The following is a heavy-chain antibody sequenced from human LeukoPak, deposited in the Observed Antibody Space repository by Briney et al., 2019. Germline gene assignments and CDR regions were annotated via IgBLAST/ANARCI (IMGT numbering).Heavy chain of an antibody. CDR1: GFTFSSYG. V-gene: IGHV3-33*01. Sequence: GRSLRLSCAASGFTFSSYGMHSVRQAPGKGLEWVAVIWYDGSNKYYADSVKGRFTISRDNSKNTLYLQMNSLRAEDTAVYYCARDRHSSGYFLLDYWGQGTLVTVSS. CDR2: IWYDGSNK. CDR3: ARDRHSSGYFLLDY. D-gene: IGHD3-22*01. J-gene: IGHJ4*02.